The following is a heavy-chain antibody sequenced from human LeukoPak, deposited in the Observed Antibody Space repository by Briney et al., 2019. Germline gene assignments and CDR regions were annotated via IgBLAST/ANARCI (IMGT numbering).Heavy chain of an antibody. CDR2: ISGSGGST. CDR1: GFTFSSYA. D-gene: IGHD2-21*02. Sequence: PGGSLRLSCAASGFTFSSYAMSWVRQAPGKGLEWVSAISGSGGSTYYADSVKGRFTISRDNSKNTLYLQMSSLRAEDTAVYYCARAGICSGDACYSHGLDVWGQGTTVTVSS. J-gene: IGHJ6*02. CDR3: ARAGICSGDACYSHGLDV. V-gene: IGHV3-23*01.